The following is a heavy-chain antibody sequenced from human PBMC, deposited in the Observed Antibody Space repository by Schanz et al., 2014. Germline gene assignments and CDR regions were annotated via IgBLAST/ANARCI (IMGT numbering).Heavy chain of an antibody. V-gene: IGHV3-64*01. CDR2: INSNGGST. Sequence: EVQLVESGGGLVQPGGSLRLSCAASGFTFSSYAMHWVRQAPGKGLEYVSTINSNGGSTYYANSVKGRFSISRDNSKNTLYLQMGSLRAEDTAVYYCVKDLQRELLRDDHYYGMDVWGQGTTVTVSS. D-gene: IGHD1-26*01. CDR1: GFTFSSYA. CDR3: VKDLQRELLRDDHYYGMDV. J-gene: IGHJ6*02.